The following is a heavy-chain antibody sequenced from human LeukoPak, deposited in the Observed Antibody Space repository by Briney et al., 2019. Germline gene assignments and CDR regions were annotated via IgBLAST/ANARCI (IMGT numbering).Heavy chain of an antibody. J-gene: IGHJ6*02. Sequence: PGGSLRLSHAASGFSFSNSDMHWARQAPGKGLEWVAFIQYDGSNKYPAVSVRGPLSIARDNTKNTLFLRTYSLRPEATAVYYSVKEIPRNYFYGMDVWGQGTSVTVSS. CDR1: GFSFSNSD. CDR2: IQYDGSNK. V-gene: IGHV3-30*02. CDR3: VKEIPRNYFYGMDV.